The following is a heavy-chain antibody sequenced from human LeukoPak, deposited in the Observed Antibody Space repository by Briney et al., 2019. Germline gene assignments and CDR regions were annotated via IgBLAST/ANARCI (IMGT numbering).Heavy chain of an antibody. CDR2: ISGSGGST. D-gene: IGHD3-3*01. CDR1: GFTFSSYA. Sequence: PGGSLRLSCVASGFTFSSYAMSWVRQAPGKGLEWVSNISGSGGSTYYADSVKGRFTISRDNSKNTLYLQMNSLRAEDTAIYYCARDERLLSFLKWGQGTLVTVSS. V-gene: IGHV3-23*01. J-gene: IGHJ4*02. CDR3: ARDERLLSFLK.